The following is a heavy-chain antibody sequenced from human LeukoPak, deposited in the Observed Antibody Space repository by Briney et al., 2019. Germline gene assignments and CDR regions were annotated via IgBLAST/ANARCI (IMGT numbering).Heavy chain of an antibody. CDR1: GFTFSSYA. J-gene: IGHJ5*02. Sequence: PGGSLRLSCAASGFTFSSYAMHWVRQAPGKGLERVAVISYDGSNKYYADSVKGRFTISRDNSKNTLYLQMNSLRVEDTAVYYCAKDLLRDRWFGESWGQGTLVTVSS. D-gene: IGHD3-10*01. V-gene: IGHV3-30*04. CDR2: ISYDGSNK. CDR3: AKDLLRDRWFGES.